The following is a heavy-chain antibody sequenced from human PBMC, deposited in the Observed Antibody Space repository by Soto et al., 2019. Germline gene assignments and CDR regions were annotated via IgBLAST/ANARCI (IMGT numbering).Heavy chain of an antibody. CDR1: GGTFSSYT. J-gene: IGHJ4*02. Sequence: QVQLVQSGAEVKKPGSSVKVSCKASGGTFSSYTISWVRQAPGQGLEWMGRIIPILGIANYAQKFQGRVTMTADKSTSTDYMELSSLRSEDTAVYYCARDVGPKYCSGGSCYFDYWGQGTLVTVAS. D-gene: IGHD2-15*01. CDR3: ARDVGPKYCSGGSCYFDY. V-gene: IGHV1-69*08. CDR2: IIPILGIA.